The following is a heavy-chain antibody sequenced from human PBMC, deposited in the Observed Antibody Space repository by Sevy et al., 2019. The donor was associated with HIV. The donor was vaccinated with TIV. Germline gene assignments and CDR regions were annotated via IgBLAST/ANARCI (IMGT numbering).Heavy chain of an antibody. CDR3: TKDMVTFGGIIANSPGGFDI. CDR1: GFRFSSYG. Sequence: GGSLRLSCAASGFRFSSYGMNWVRQAPGKGLEWVAFLSYDGSKEDYAASVKGRFTISRDNSKNTFYVEMNSLRAEDTAVYHCTKDMVTFGGIIANSPGGFDILGQGTMVTVSS. CDR2: LSYDGSKE. J-gene: IGHJ3*02. V-gene: IGHV3-30*02. D-gene: IGHD3-16*02.